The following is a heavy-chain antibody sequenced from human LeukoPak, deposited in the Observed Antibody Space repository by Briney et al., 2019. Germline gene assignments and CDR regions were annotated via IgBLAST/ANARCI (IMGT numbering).Heavy chain of an antibody. CDR2: ISYNGNT. Sequence: KSSETLSLTCTVSGGSISSSSYYWSWIRQPAGKGLDWIGYISYNGNTNYNPSLKSRVTISADTSKNQFSLRLSSVTAADTAVYYCVRLRAGWSYYFDYWGQGTLVTVSS. CDR3: VRLRAGWSYYFDY. J-gene: IGHJ4*02. V-gene: IGHV4-61*05. D-gene: IGHD6-19*01. CDR1: GGSISSSSYY.